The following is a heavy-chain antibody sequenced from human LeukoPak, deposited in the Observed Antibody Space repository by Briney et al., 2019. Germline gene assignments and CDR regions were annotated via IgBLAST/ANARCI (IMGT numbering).Heavy chain of an antibody. D-gene: IGHD3-22*01. V-gene: IGHV1-69*05. CDR2: IIPIFGTA. CDR1: RGTFSSYA. J-gene: IGHJ4*02. CDR3: ARDPYYYDSSGYYYPY. Sequence: SVKVSCKASRGTFSSYAISWVRQAPGQGLEWMGRIIPIFGTANYAQKFQGRVTITTDESTSTAYMELSSLRSEDTAVYYCARDPYYYDSSGYYYPYWGQGTLVTVSS.